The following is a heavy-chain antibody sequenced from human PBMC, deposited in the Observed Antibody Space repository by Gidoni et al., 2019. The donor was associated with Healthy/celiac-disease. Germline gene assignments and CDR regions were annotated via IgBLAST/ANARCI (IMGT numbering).Heavy chain of an antibody. D-gene: IGHD2-2*01. CDR2: IIPIFGTA. J-gene: IGHJ5*02. V-gene: IGHV1-69*01. CDR1: GGTFSSYA. Sequence: QVQLVQSGAGGKTPGSSVKVSCKACGGTFSSYAISWVRQAPGQGLEWMGGIIPIFGTANYAQKFQGRVTITADESTSTAYMELSSLRSEDTAVYYCARGRVPAATWFDPWGQGTLVTVSS. CDR3: ARGRVPAATWFDP.